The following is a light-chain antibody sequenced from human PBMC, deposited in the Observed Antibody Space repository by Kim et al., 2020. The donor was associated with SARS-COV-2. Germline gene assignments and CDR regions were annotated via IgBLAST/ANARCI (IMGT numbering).Light chain of an antibody. J-gene: IGKJ1*01. Sequence: ASIGDRVSSTRRASQSISRWLVWYQQKTGKAPKVLLYNASTSESGVPSRFSGSGSATEFTLTITSLQPDDFATYFCQQYQPTPWTFGPGTKVDIK. CDR3: QQYQPTPWT. CDR2: NAS. CDR1: QSISRW. V-gene: IGKV1-5*03.